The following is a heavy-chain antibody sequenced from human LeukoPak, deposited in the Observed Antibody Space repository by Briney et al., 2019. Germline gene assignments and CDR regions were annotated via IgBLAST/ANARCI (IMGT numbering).Heavy chain of an antibody. CDR3: ERVVLGIQSWFDH. Sequence: GGSLRLSCAASGFIFYDYAMSWVRQAPGKGLEWVSNIMKDGSEKYYVDSVKGRFTISRDNANKLLYLQMNSLRAEDTDVYYCERVVLGIQSWFDHWGQGTLVTVSS. J-gene: IGHJ5*02. V-gene: IGHV3-7*01. D-gene: IGHD3-16*01. CDR1: GFIFYDYA. CDR2: IMKDGSEK.